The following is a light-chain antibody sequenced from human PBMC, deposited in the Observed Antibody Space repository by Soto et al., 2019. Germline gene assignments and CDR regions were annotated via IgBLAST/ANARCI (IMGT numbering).Light chain of an antibody. V-gene: IGKV3-15*01. J-gene: IGKJ4*01. CDR3: QQRSNWPLT. Sequence: EIVMTQSPATLSVSPGERVTLSCRASQSVGSNLAWYQHKPGQAPRLLVYGASTRATGIPARFSGSGPGTEFTLTISSLQSEDFALYYCQQRSNWPLTFGGGTKVDIK. CDR1: QSVGSN. CDR2: GAS.